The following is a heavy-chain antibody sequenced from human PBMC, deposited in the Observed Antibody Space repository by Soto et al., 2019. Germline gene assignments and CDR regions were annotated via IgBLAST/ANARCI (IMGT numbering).Heavy chain of an antibody. CDR2: ISSSGDRT. Sequence: EVQLLESGGGLVQPGGSLRLSCAASGFTFSSYAMNWVRQAPGKGLEWVSAISSSGDRTYYADSVKGRFTISRDNSKNTLYLQVNSLRADDTAVYYCAKSNLYCSGTSCYVFDFWGQGTLVTVS. D-gene: IGHD2-2*01. CDR3: AKSNLYCSGTSCYVFDF. J-gene: IGHJ4*02. CDR1: GFTFSSYA. V-gene: IGHV3-23*01.